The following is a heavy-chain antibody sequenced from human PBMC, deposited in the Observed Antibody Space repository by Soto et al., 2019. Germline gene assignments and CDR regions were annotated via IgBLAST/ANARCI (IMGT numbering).Heavy chain of an antibody. V-gene: IGHV4-59*01. CDR1: GSSISIYY. Sequence: SQTLSRTGTVSGSSISIYYWRLIRQPPGKGLEWIGYIYYSGSTNYTPSLKSRVTISVDTCKNQFSLKLGSVTAADTAVYYCASSPDTAMVTPGYGMDVCDEETTVTVSS. J-gene: IGHJ6*02. D-gene: IGHD5-18*01. CDR3: ASSPDTAMVTPGYGMDV. CDR2: IYYSGST.